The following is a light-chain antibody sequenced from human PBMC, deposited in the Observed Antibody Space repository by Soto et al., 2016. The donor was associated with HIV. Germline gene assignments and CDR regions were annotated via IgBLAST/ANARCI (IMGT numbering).Light chain of an antibody. CDR1: QGISSY. Sequence: DIQLTQSPSFLSASVGGRVTITRRASQGISSYLAWYQQKPGKAPNLLIYVASTLQSGVPSRFSGSGSGTEFTLTISSLQPEDFATYYCQQLNSYPRTFGQGTKVEIK. CDR2: VAS. J-gene: IGKJ1*01. CDR3: QQLNSYPRT. V-gene: IGKV1-9*01.